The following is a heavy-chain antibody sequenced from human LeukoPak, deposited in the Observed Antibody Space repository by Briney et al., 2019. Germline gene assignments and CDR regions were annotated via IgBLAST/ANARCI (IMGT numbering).Heavy chain of an antibody. CDR3: AKAQEVVVAASYDY. Sequence: GGSLRLSCAASGFTFSSYGMHWVRQAPGKGLEWVSAISGSGGSTYYADSVKGRFTISRGNSRNTLYLQMNSLRAEDTAVYYCAKAQEVVVAASYDYWGQGTLVTVSS. V-gene: IGHV3-23*01. J-gene: IGHJ4*02. CDR1: GFTFSSYG. D-gene: IGHD2-15*01. CDR2: ISGSGGST.